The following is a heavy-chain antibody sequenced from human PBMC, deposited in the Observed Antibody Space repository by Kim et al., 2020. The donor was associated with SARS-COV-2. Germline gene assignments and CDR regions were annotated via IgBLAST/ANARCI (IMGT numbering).Heavy chain of an antibody. J-gene: IGHJ6*02. CDR1: GFTFSSYG. D-gene: IGHD4-17*01. CDR2: ISYDGSNK. V-gene: IGHV3-30*18. CDR3: AKDVVYGDYYYYYGMDV. Sequence: GGSLRLSCAASGFTFSSYGMHWVRQAPGKGLEWVAVISYDGSNKYYADSVKGRFTISRDNSKNTLYLQMNSLRAEDTAVYYCAKDVVYGDYYYYYGMDVWGQGTTVTVSS.